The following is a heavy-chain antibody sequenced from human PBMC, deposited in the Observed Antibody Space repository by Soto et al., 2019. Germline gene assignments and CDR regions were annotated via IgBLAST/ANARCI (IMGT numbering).Heavy chain of an antibody. CDR1: GGSISSYY. Sequence: SETLSLTCTVSGGSISSYYWSWIRQPPGKGLEWIGYIYYSGSTNYNPSLKSRVTISVDTSKNQFSLKLSSVTAADTAVYYCARLTTVTTSPFDYWGQGTLVTVSS. J-gene: IGHJ4*02. CDR2: IYYSGST. D-gene: IGHD4-17*01. CDR3: ARLTTVTTSPFDY. V-gene: IGHV4-59*01.